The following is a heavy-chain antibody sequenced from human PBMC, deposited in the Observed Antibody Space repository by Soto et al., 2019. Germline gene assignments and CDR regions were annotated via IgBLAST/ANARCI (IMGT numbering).Heavy chain of an antibody. J-gene: IGHJ5*02. Sequence: PGGSLRLSCATSGFSFSTYAMTWVRQAPGKGLEWVSTFNGNGGGTYYADSVKGRFTISRDNSKNTLYLQMDSLRAEDTATYSCAKDNSLHWFDPWGQGTLVTVSS. D-gene: IGHD2-15*01. CDR2: FNGNGGGT. V-gene: IGHV3-23*01. CDR3: AKDNSLHWFDP. CDR1: GFSFSTYA.